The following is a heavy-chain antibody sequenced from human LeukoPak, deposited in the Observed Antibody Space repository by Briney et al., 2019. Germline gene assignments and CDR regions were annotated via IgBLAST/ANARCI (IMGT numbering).Heavy chain of an antibody. V-gene: IGHV3-74*01. CDR2: INSDGRST. Sequence: GRSLRLSCAASGFTFDDYAMHWVRQAPGKGLVWVSRINSDGRSTSYADSVKGRFTISRDNAKNTLHLQMNSLRAEDTAVYYCGYGSGSYLGDWGQGTLVTVSS. D-gene: IGHD3-10*01. J-gene: IGHJ4*02. CDR3: GYGSGSYLGD. CDR1: GFTFDDYA.